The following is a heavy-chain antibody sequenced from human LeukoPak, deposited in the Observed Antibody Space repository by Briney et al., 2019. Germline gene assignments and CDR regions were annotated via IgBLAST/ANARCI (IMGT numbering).Heavy chain of an antibody. CDR2: IRYDGSNK. J-gene: IGHJ4*02. V-gene: IGHV3-30*02. D-gene: IGHD3-22*01. Sequence: PGGSLRLSCAASGFTFSSYGMHWVRQAPGKGLEWVAFIRYDGSNKYYADSVKGRFTISRDNSKNTLYLQMNSLRAEDTAVYYCAKDGTYYYDSSGYYHFDYWGQGTLVTVSS. CDR3: AKDGTYYYDSSGYYHFDY. CDR1: GFTFSSYG.